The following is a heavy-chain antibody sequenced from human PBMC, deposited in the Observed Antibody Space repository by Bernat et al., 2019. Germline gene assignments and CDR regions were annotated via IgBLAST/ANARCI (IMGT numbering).Heavy chain of an antibody. Sequence: EVQLVESGGGLVQPGRSLRLSCAASGFTFDDYAMHWVRQAPGKGLEWVSGISRNSGSIGYADSVKGRFTISRDNAKNSLYLQMNSLRAEDTALYYCAKDRKQQLVTPSFDYWGQGTLVTVSS. CDR2: ISRNSGSI. J-gene: IGHJ4*02. CDR3: AKDRKQQLVTPSFDY. CDR1: GFTFDDYA. V-gene: IGHV3-9*01. D-gene: IGHD6-13*01.